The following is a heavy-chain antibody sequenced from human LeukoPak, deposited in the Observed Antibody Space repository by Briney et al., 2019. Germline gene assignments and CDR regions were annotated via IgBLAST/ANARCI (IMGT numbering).Heavy chain of an antibody. Sequence: GGSLRLSCAASGFTFSSYSMNWVRQAPGKGLEWVSYISSSSSTIYYADSVKGRFTISRDNAKNSLYLRMNSLRAEDTAVYYCAREPFRGDIVVLPAAGAFDIWGQGTMVTVSS. CDR2: ISSSSSTI. V-gene: IGHV3-48*04. CDR1: GFTFSSYS. J-gene: IGHJ3*02. D-gene: IGHD2-2*01. CDR3: AREPFRGDIVVLPAAGAFDI.